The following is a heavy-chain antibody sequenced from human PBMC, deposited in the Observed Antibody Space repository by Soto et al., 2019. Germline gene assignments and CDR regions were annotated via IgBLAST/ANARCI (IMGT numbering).Heavy chain of an antibody. J-gene: IGHJ4*02. CDR3: ARALEDIVATWSFDY. CDR2: ISSSSSYI. D-gene: IGHD5-12*01. V-gene: IGHV3-21*01. Sequence: EVQLVESGGGLVKPGGSLRLSCAASGSTFSSYSMNWVRQAPGKGLEWVSSISSSSSYIYYADSVKGRFTISRDNAKNSLYLQMNSLRAEDTAVYYCARALEDIVATWSFDYWGQGTLVTVSS. CDR1: GSTFSSYS.